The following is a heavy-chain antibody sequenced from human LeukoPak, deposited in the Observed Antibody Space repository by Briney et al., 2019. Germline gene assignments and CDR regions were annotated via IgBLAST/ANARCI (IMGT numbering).Heavy chain of an antibody. D-gene: IGHD6-13*01. J-gene: IGHJ4*02. CDR2: ISYDGSNK. CDR1: GFTFSSYA. CDR3: ARVEGLDSSSLNFDY. Sequence: GGSLRLSCAASGFTFSSYAMHWVRQAPGKGLEWVAVISYDGSNKYYADSVKGRFTISRDNSKNTLYLQMNSLRAEDTAVYYCARVEGLDSSSLNFDYWGQGTLVTVSS. V-gene: IGHV3-30-3*01.